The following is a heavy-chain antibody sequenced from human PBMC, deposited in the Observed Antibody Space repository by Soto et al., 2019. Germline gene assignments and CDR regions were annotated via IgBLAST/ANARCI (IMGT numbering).Heavy chain of an antibody. CDR2: VYSSGRT. CDR3: ATLGIAGTTSHYYYGMDV. J-gene: IGHJ6*02. CDR1: GVSITSGDYN. V-gene: IGHV4-30-4*01. D-gene: IGHD1-7*01. Sequence: QVQLQESGPGLVKPSQTLSLTCTVSGVSITSGDYNWSWLRQAPGNGLEWIGFVYSSGRTYSNPSLKSRLTMSADTSKNQFSLKVNSVTAADTAVYYCATLGIAGTTSHYYYGMDVWGQGTPVAVSS.